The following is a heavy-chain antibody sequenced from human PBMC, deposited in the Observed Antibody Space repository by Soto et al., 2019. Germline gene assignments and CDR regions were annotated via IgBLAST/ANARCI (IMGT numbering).Heavy chain of an antibody. CDR3: ARFYGNAFDV. J-gene: IGHJ3*01. CDR1: GGSITTSSYN. Sequence: PSATRSLTCSVSGGSITTSSYNWDWIRQPPGKGLEWIVTIYYDGSTSYNPSLKSQVTISVDTSKNHFALKVNSVTAADTAVYYCARFYGNAFDVWGRGTVVTVSS. V-gene: IGHV4-39*02. CDR2: IYYDGST. D-gene: IGHD3-10*01.